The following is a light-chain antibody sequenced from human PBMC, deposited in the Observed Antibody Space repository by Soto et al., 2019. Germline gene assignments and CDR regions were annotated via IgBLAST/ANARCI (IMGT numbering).Light chain of an antibody. Sequence: QPVLTQPPSASGTPGQRVTISCSGGSSNIGSNTVNWYQQLPGTAPNLLIYSNNQRPSGVPDRFSGSKSGTSASLAISGLQSEDEADYYCAAWDDSLSALVFGGGTKLTVL. J-gene: IGLJ2*01. V-gene: IGLV1-44*01. CDR1: SSNIGSNT. CDR3: AAWDDSLSALV. CDR2: SNN.